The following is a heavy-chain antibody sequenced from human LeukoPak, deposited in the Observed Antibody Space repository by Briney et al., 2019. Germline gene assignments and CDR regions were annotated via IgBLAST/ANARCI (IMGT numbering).Heavy chain of an antibody. D-gene: IGHD3-16*02. J-gene: IGHJ4*02. CDR2: FKSKTDGGTT. CDR3: TTDSYDYVWGSYRYTDY. CDR1: GFTFSNAW. Sequence: GGPLRLSCAPSGFTFSNAWMSWVRQAPGKGLEWVARFKSKTDGGTTDYAAPVKGRFTISRDDSKNTLYLQMNSLKTEDTAVYYCTTDSYDYVWGSYRYTDYWGQGTLVTVSS. V-gene: IGHV3-15*01.